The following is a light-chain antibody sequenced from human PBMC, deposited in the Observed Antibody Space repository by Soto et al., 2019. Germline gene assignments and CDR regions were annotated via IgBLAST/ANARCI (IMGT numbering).Light chain of an antibody. CDR1: QSISSSH. Sequence: EIVWTQSPGTLSLSPGERATLSCRASQSISSSHLAWYQQKPGQAPRLLIYGASSRAIGIPDRFSGSGSETDFTLTISRLEPEDVALYLCQHYDTSPVAFGGGTKEEIK. J-gene: IGKJ4*02. CDR2: GAS. CDR3: QHYDTSPVA. V-gene: IGKV3-20*01.